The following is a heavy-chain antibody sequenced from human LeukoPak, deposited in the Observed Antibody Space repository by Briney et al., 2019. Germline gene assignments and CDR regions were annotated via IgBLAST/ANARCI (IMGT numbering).Heavy chain of an antibody. V-gene: IGHV3-30*02. Sequence: GGSLRLSCAASGFIFSNYAMQWVRQAPGMGLEWVAFIRYDGGNTYYADSVKGRFTISRDNSKNTLYLQMNSLRAEDTAVYYCARALRGYYGSGAPSPGYMDVWGKGTTVTISS. CDR1: GFIFSNYA. D-gene: IGHD3-10*01. CDR2: IRYDGGNT. CDR3: ARALRGYYGSGAPSPGYMDV. J-gene: IGHJ6*03.